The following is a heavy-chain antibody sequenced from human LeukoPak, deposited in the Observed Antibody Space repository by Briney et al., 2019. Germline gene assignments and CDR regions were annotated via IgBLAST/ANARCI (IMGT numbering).Heavy chain of an antibody. D-gene: IGHD3-9*01. CDR1: GGSITQTNY. J-gene: IGHJ4*02. V-gene: IGHV4-4*02. Sequence: PSETLSLTCDVSGGSITQTNYWTLVRQPPGKGLEWIGEVNLQGSTNYNPSLMGRVAISVDTSENHVSLQLTSVTAADTAVYYCAPDLRGSDWSLDYWGQGTLVTVSS. CDR2: VNLQGST. CDR3: APDLRGSDWSLDY.